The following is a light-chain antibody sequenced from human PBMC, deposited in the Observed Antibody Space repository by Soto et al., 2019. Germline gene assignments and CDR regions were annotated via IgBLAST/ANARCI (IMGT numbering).Light chain of an antibody. CDR3: TSYSRYRVLV. CDR1: GSDIGGYKY. J-gene: IGLJ3*02. V-gene: IGLV2-14*01. Sequence: QSVLTQPASVSGSLGQSITISCTGTGSDIGGYKYVSWYQQHPGKAPKLIIFEVSNRPSGVSDRFSGSNSGNTASLTISGLQAEDEADYYCTSYSRYRVLVFGGGTKLTVL. CDR2: EVS.